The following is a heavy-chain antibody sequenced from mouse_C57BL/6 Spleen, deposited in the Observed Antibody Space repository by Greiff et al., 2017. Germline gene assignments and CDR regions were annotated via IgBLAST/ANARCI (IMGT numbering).Heavy chain of an antibody. Sequence: EVQLVESGPELVKPGASVKIPCKASGYTFTDYNLDWVKQSHGKSLEWIGDINPNNGGTIYNQKFKGKAKLTVDKSSSTAYMELRSLTSEDTAVYYCAREGGLWNGGFAYWGQGTLVTVSA. CDR3: AREGGLWNGGFAY. J-gene: IGHJ3*01. CDR2: INPNNGGT. D-gene: IGHD1-1*02. CDR1: GYTFTDYN. V-gene: IGHV1-18*01.